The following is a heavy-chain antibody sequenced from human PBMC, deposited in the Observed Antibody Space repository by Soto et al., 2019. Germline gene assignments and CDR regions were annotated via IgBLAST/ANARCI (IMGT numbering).Heavy chain of an antibody. CDR1: GFTFSSYA. CDR2: ISGSGGST. Sequence: PGGSLRLSCAASGFTFSSYAMSWVRQAPGKGLEWVLAISGSGGSTYYADSVKGRFTISRDNSKNTLYPQMNSLRAEDTAVYYCAKDSYSSSWYNDYWGQGTLVTVSS. CDR3: AKDSYSSSWYNDY. J-gene: IGHJ4*02. V-gene: IGHV3-23*01. D-gene: IGHD6-13*01.